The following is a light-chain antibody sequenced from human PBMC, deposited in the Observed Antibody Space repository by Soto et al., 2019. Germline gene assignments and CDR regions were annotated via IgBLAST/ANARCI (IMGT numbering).Light chain of an antibody. CDR2: NAS. CDR3: QQYNTDSRI. Sequence: DIQMTQSPSTLSASVGDRVTITCRASQSIDSWLAWYQQKPGKAPKLLIYNASTLKSGVPSRFSGSGSGTEFTLSINSLQPDDFAAYYCQQYNTDSRIFGQGTRVEVK. V-gene: IGKV1-5*03. CDR1: QSIDSW. J-gene: IGKJ1*01.